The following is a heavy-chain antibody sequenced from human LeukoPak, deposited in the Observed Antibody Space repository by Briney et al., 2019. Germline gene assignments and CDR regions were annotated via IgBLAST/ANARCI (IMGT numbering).Heavy chain of an antibody. Sequence: GGSLRLSCAASGFTFRRYWIHWVRQAPGKGLEGVSRRIRDGSFTNYADSVKGRFTISRDNAKNTLYLQMSSLRAEDTAVYFCVRDGDDFNFDYWGQGSLVTVSS. J-gene: IGHJ4*02. CDR1: GFTFRRYW. V-gene: IGHV3-74*01. D-gene: IGHD5-24*01. CDR3: VRDGDDFNFDY. CDR2: RIRDGSFT.